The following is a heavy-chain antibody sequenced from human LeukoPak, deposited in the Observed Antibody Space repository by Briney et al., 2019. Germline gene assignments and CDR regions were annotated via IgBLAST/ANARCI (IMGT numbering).Heavy chain of an antibody. J-gene: IGHJ4*02. V-gene: IGHV4-59*01. CDR2: IYYSGST. CDR3: ARSSSGWYDY. Sequence: SETLSLTCTVSGGSISSYYWSWIRQPPGKGLEWIGYIYYSGSTNYNPSLKSRVTISVDTSKNQFSLKLSSVTAADTAVYYCARSSSGWYDYWGQGTLVTVSS. CDR1: GGSISSYY. D-gene: IGHD6-19*01.